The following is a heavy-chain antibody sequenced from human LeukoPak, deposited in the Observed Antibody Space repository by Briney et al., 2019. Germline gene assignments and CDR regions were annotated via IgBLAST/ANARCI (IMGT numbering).Heavy chain of an antibody. CDR2: ITASGGNT. CDR3: AKGNGYSYGRYYFDY. J-gene: IGHJ4*02. CDR1: GFTFSSYA. Sequence: GGSLRLSCAASGFTFSSYAMGWVRQAPGKGLEWVSAITASGGNTYYADSVKGRFTISRDNSKNTLYLQVSSLRAEDTAVYYCAKGNGYSYGRYYFDYWGQGTLVTVSS. V-gene: IGHV3-23*01. D-gene: IGHD5-18*01.